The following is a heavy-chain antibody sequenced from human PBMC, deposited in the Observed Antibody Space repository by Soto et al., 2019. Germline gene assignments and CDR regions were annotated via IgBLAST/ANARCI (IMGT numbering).Heavy chain of an antibody. D-gene: IGHD5-18*01. J-gene: IGHJ6*02. Sequence: GGSLRLSCAASGFTFSSYGMHWVRQAPGKGLEWVAVISYDGSNKYYADSVKGRFTISRDNSKNTLYLQMNSLRAEDTAVYYCAKVSAMVLYYYYGMDVWGQGTTVTVSS. CDR1: GFTFSSYG. CDR2: ISYDGSNK. CDR3: AKVSAMVLYYYYGMDV. V-gene: IGHV3-30*18.